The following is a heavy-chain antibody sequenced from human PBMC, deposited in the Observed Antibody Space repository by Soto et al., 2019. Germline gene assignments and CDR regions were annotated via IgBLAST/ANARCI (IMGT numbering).Heavy chain of an antibody. Sequence: GASVKVSCKASGYTFTSYGISWVRQAPGQGLEWMGWISAYNGNTNYAQKLQGRVTMTTDTSTSTAYMELRSLRSYDTAVYYCARDPPTFNDYTNRLFDYWGQGTLVTVSS. J-gene: IGHJ4*02. CDR2: ISAYNGNT. D-gene: IGHD4-4*01. CDR3: ARDPPTFNDYTNRLFDY. V-gene: IGHV1-18*01. CDR1: GYTFTSYG.